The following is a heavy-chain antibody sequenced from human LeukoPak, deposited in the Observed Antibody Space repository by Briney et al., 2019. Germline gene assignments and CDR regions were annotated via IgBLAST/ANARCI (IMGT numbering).Heavy chain of an antibody. CDR1: GFTFSSYA. V-gene: IGHV3-23*01. D-gene: IGHD6-13*01. J-gene: IGHJ4*02. CDR2: ISGSGGST. Sequence: PGGSLRLSCAASGFTFSSYAMSWVRQAPGKGLEWVSAISGSGGSTYYADSVKGRFTISRDNSKNTLYLQMNSLRAEDTAVYYCAKDRQLKQQLTNYFDYWGQGTLVTVSS. CDR3: AKDRQLKQQLTNYFDY.